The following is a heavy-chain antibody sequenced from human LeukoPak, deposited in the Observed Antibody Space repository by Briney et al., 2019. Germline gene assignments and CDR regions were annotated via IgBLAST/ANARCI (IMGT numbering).Heavy chain of an antibody. CDR3: ARDHDFWSGYYNY. D-gene: IGHD3-3*01. V-gene: IGHV3-7*01. Sequence: GGSLRLSCAASGFTFSSYSMNWVRQAPGKGLEWVANIKQDGSEKYYVDSVKGRFTISRDNAKNSLYLQMNSLRAEDTAVYYCARDHDFWSGYYNYWGQGTLVTVSS. J-gene: IGHJ4*02. CDR2: IKQDGSEK. CDR1: GFTFSSYS.